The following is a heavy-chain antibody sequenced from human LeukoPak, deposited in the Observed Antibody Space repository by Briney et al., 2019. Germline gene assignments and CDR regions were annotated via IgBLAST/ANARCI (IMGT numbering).Heavy chain of an antibody. J-gene: IGHJ6*04. CDR2: ISGSGGST. CDR3: AKTIAAAGYSPLDV. V-gene: IGHV3-23*01. Sequence: LTGGSLRLSCAASGFTFSSYAMSWVRQAPGKGLEWVSAISGSGGSTYYADSVKGRFTISRDNSKNTLYLQMNSLRAEDTAVYYCAKTIAAAGYSPLDVWGKGTTVTVSS. CDR1: GFTFSSYA. D-gene: IGHD6-13*01.